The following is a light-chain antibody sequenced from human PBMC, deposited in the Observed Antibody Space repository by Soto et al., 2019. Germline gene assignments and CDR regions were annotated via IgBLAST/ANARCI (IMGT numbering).Light chain of an antibody. Sequence: QSVLTQPPSASGTPGQRVTILCSGSSSNIGENTVTWYQQRPGTAPQLLIYTTNKRPSGVPDRFSGSKSGTSASLAISGLQSEDEADYYCAAWDDSLNGHVFGTGTKVTVL. CDR1: SSNIGENT. CDR3: AAWDDSLNGHV. V-gene: IGLV1-44*01. J-gene: IGLJ1*01. CDR2: TTN.